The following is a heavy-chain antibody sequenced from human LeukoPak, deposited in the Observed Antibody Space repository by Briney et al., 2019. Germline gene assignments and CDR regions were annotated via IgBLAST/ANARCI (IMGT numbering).Heavy chain of an antibody. D-gene: IGHD3-9*01. V-gene: IGHV1-18*01. CDR2: ISAYNGDT. Sequence: ASVKVSCKASGGTFSSYAISWVRQAPGQGLEWMGWISAYNGDTNSAQKLQGRVTMTTDTSTSTAYMELRSLRSDDTAVYYCARSGSGRLRYFEADYWGQGTLVTVSS. CDR3: ARSGSGRLRYFEADY. J-gene: IGHJ4*02. CDR1: GGTFSSYA.